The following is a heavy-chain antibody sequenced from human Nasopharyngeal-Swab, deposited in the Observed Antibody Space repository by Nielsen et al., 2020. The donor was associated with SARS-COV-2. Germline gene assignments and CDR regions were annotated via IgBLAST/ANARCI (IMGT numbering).Heavy chain of an antibody. CDR3: ARDGEEQWLVRYDY. V-gene: IGHV3-7*01. D-gene: IGHD6-19*01. CDR2: IKQDGSEK. Sequence: ESLKISCAASGFTFSSYWMSWVRQAPGKGLEWVANIKQDGSEKYYVDSVKGRFTISRDNAKNSLYLQMNSLRAEDTAVYYCARDGEEQWLVRYDYWGQGTLVTVSS. CDR1: GFTFSSYW. J-gene: IGHJ4*02.